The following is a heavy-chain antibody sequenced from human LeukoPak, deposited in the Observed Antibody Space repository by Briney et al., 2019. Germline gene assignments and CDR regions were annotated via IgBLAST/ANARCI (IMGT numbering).Heavy chain of an antibody. CDR1: GGSISSGGYY. CDR2: IYYSGST. Sequence: SETLSLTCTVSGGSISSGGYYWSWIRQHPGKGLEWIGYIYYSGSTYYNPSLKSRVTISVDTSKNQFSLKLSSVTAADTAVYYCAGVKSRAVDYWGQGTLVTVSS. V-gene: IGHV4-31*03. CDR3: AGVKSRAVDY. J-gene: IGHJ4*02.